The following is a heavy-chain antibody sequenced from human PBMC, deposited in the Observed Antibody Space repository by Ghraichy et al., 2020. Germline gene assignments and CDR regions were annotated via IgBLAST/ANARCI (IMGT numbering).Heavy chain of an antibody. CDR3: ASGSGWYWAY. J-gene: IGHJ4*02. D-gene: IGHD6-19*01. V-gene: IGHV4-39*01. CDR1: GGSISSSSYY. Sequence: SETLSLTCTVSGGSISSSSYYWGWIRQPPGKGLEWIGSIYYSGSTYYNPSLKSRVTISVDTSKNQFSLKLSSVTAADTAVYYCASGSGWYWAYWGQGTLVTVSS. CDR2: IYYSGST.